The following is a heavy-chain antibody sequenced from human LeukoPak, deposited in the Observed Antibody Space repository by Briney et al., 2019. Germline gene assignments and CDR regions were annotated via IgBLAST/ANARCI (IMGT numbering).Heavy chain of an antibody. D-gene: IGHD3-10*01. Sequence: SVTVSCTASGDNFSRYTVTWVRLAPGQGREWMGGIIPAFGIPNYAHKFQGRVTITPDEISSTAYLEPRSRRSDDRAVYFCASDAVHTMVRGASFDQWGQGTLVTVSS. V-gene: IGHV1-69*01. CDR1: GDNFSRYT. J-gene: IGHJ4*02. CDR3: ASDAVHTMVRGASFDQ. CDR2: IIPAFGIP.